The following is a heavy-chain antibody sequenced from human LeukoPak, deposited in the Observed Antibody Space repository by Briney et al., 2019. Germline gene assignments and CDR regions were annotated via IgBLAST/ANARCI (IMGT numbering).Heavy chain of an antibody. V-gene: IGHV4-59*01. Sequence: SETLSLTCTVSGGSISSYYWSWIRQPPGKGLEWIGYIYYSGSTNYNPSLKSRVTISVDTSKNQFSLKLSSVTAADTAVYYCAREGQKNIAVAGKFDYWGQGTLVTVSS. CDR1: GGSISSYY. CDR2: IYYSGST. D-gene: IGHD6-19*01. J-gene: IGHJ4*02. CDR3: AREGQKNIAVAGKFDY.